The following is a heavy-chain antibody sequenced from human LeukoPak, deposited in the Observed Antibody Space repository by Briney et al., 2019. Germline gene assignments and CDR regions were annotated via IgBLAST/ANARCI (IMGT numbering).Heavy chain of an antibody. J-gene: IGHJ4*02. CDR2: IKSKTDGGTT. CDR3: TTAGYSYEIYFDY. V-gene: IGHV3-15*01. CDR1: GFTFNNAW. D-gene: IGHD5-18*01. Sequence: GGSLRLSCAASGFTFNNAWMSWVRRAPGKGLEWVGRIKSKTDGGTTDYAAPVNGRFTISRDDSKNTLYLQMNSLKAEDTAVYYCTTAGYSYEIYFDYWGQGTLVTVSS.